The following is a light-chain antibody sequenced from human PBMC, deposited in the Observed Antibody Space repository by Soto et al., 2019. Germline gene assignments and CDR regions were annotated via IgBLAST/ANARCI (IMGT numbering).Light chain of an antibody. CDR1: QSISSY. CDR3: QQSYSTPQIT. CDR2: AAS. V-gene: IGKV1-39*01. Sequence: DIPMTQSPSSLSASVGDRVTITCRASQSISSYLNWYHQKPGKTPKLLIYAASSLQSGVPSRFSGSGSGTDFTLTISSLQPEDFATYYCQQSYSTPQITFGQGTRLEIK. J-gene: IGKJ5*01.